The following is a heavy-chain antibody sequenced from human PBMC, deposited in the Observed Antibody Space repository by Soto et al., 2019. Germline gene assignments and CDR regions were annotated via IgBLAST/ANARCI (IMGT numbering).Heavy chain of an antibody. CDR1: GFTFSSYA. Sequence: EVQLLESGGGLVEPGGSLRLSCAASGFTFSSYAMTWVRRAPGKGLEGVSAISGSDGRTYYADSVKGRFTISRDNSKNTLYLHMNSLRAEDTAVYYCATHPRWEVLRAFDIWGQGTMVTVSS. CDR3: ATHPRWEVLRAFDI. V-gene: IGHV3-23*01. D-gene: IGHD1-26*01. J-gene: IGHJ3*02. CDR2: ISGSDGRT.